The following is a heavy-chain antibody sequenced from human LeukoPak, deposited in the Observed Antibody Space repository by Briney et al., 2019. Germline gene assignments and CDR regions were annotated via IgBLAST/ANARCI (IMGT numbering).Heavy chain of an antibody. V-gene: IGHV4-59*06. CDR1: GGSISSYY. CDR2: IYYSGST. J-gene: IGHJ4*02. D-gene: IGHD3-10*01. Sequence: SETLSLTCTVSGGSISSYYWSWIRQHPGKGLEWIGYIYYSGSTYYNPSLKSRVTISVDTSKNQFSLKLSSVTAADTAVYYCAMLVYGSGSALDYWGQGTLVTVSS. CDR3: AMLVYGSGSALDY.